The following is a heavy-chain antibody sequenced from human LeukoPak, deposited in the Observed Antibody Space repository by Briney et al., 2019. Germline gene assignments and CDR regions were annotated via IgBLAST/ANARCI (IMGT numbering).Heavy chain of an antibody. V-gene: IGHV1-2*06. Sequence: ASVKVSCTASGYTFTGYYMHWVRQPPGQGLEWMGRTNPNNGATNYAQKLQGRVTITGDTSISTAYMELSTLRSDDTAVYYCTRETGSYHGNDYWGQGTLVTVS. CDR1: GYTFTGYY. CDR2: TNPNNGAT. CDR3: TRETGSYHGNDY. D-gene: IGHD1-26*01. J-gene: IGHJ4*02.